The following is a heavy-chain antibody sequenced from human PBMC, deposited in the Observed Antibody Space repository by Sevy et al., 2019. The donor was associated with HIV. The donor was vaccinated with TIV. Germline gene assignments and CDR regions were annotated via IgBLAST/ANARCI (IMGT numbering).Heavy chain of an antibody. D-gene: IGHD2-15*01. CDR2: VSAHNGET. V-gene: IGHV1-18*01. CDR3: ARAYCSGGSCYSLAY. Sequence: ASVKVSCKASGYTFTSYRIYWVRQAPGQGLEWMGWVSAHNGETNYVQKVQGRVAMTTDTSTSTAYMELRSLTSDDTAVYYCARAYCSGGSCYSLAYWGQGSLVTVSS. J-gene: IGHJ4*02. CDR1: GYTFTSYR.